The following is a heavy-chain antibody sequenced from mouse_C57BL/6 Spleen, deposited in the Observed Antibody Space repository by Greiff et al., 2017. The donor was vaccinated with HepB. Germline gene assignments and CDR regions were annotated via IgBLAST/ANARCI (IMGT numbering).Heavy chain of an antibody. CDR1: GYTFTDYY. Sequence: QVQLKESGAELVRPGASVKLSCKASGYTFTDYYINWVKQRPGQGLEWIARIYPGSGNTYYNEKFKGKATLTAEKSSSTAYMQLSSLTSEDSAVYFCARWSHYYGSSYDYAMDYWGQGTSVTVSS. J-gene: IGHJ4*01. CDR3: ARWSHYYGSSYDYAMDY. CDR2: IYPGSGNT. V-gene: IGHV1-76*01. D-gene: IGHD1-1*01.